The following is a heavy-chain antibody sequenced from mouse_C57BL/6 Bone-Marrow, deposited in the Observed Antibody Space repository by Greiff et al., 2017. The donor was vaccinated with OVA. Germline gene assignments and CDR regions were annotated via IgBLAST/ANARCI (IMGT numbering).Heavy chain of an antibody. J-gene: IGHJ4*01. CDR3: ARGGGYYGYAMDY. CDR2: ILPGSGST. V-gene: IGHV1-9*01. D-gene: IGHD2-3*01. CDR1: GYTFTGYW. Sequence: VQLQQSGAELVRPGTSVKVSCKATGYTFTGYWIEWVKQRPGHGLEWIGEILPGSGSTNYNEKFKGKATFTADTSSNTAYMQLSSLTTEDSAIYYCARGGGYYGYAMDYWGQGTSVTVSS.